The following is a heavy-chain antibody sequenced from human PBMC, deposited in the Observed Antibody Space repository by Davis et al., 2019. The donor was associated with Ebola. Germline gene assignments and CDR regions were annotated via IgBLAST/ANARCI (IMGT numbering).Heavy chain of an antibody. D-gene: IGHD3-22*01. V-gene: IGHV4-59*01. J-gene: IGHJ4*02. CDR1: GGSINSYY. Sequence: MPSETLSLTCTVSGGSINSYYWSWIRQPPGKGLEWIGFVSYDGYPNYNPSLKSRVTISVDTSKNQFSLKLSSVTAADSAVFYCARTTYYYDSSGYWRFDSFDYWGQGTLVTVSS. CDR3: ARTTYYYDSSGYWRFDSFDY. CDR2: VSYDGYP.